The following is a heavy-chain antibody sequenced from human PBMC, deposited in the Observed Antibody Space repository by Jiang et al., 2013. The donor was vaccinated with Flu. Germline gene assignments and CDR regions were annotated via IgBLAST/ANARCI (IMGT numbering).Heavy chain of an antibody. CDR2: ISYDGSNK. Sequence: LEWVAVISYDGSNKYYADSVKGRFTISRDNSKNTLYLQMNSLRAEDTAVYYCAKGREIVAYYFDYWGQGTLVTVSS. V-gene: IGHV3-30*18. D-gene: IGHD2/OR15-2a*01. J-gene: IGHJ4*02. CDR3: AKGREIVAYYFDY.